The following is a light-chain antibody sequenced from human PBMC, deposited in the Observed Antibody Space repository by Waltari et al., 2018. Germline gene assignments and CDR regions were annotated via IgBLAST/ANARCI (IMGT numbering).Light chain of an antibody. Sequence: SSVLTQDPAVSVALGQTVRIKCQGESLRTNYASWYQQRPGQAPILVLFGHNNRSSGIPDRFSGSTSGATASLTITGAQAEDEADYYCHSRDATSTRVFGGGT. J-gene: IGLJ2*01. CDR1: SLRTNY. CDR3: HSRDATSTRV. CDR2: GHN. V-gene: IGLV3-19*01.